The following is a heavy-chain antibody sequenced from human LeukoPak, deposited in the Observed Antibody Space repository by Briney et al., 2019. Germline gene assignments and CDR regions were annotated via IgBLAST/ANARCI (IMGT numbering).Heavy chain of an antibody. CDR2: VYYAGIT. Sequence: PSETLSLTCTVSGDSIGTYYWSWIRRPPGKGLERIGHVYYAGITDYNPSLQSRVTISVDPSRNQLSLKLNSVTAADTAVYYCARQGYKSGWYPTFDFWGPGTQVIVSS. D-gene: IGHD6-19*01. V-gene: IGHV4-59*01. J-gene: IGHJ4*02. CDR1: GDSIGTYY. CDR3: ARQGYKSGWYPTFDF.